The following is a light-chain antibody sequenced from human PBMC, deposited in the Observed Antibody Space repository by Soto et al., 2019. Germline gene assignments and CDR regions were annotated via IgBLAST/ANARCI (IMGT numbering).Light chain of an antibody. J-gene: IGLJ1*01. CDR1: SSDVGGYNF. V-gene: IGLV2-14*01. CDR3: NSYRHSTTLV. Sequence: QSALTQPASVSGSPGQSITISCTGTSSDVGGYNFVSWFQQHPSKAPKLIIYEVSHRPSGVSIRFSGSKSGNTASLTISGLQDEDEADYYCNSYRHSTTLVFGTGTKLTVL. CDR2: EVS.